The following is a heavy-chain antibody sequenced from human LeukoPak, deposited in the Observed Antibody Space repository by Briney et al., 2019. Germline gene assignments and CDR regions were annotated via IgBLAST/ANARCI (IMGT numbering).Heavy chain of an antibody. V-gene: IGHV1-18*01. CDR2: ISAYNGNT. CDR1: GYTFTSYG. Sequence: ASVKVSCKASGYTFTSYGISWVRQAPGQGLEWMGWISAYNGNTNYAQKLQGRVTMTTDTSTSTAYMELRSLRSDDTAVYYCARGPQARAAYYYYYYMDVWGKGTTVTVSS. CDR3: ARGPQARAAYYYYYYMDV. J-gene: IGHJ6*03. D-gene: IGHD6-13*01.